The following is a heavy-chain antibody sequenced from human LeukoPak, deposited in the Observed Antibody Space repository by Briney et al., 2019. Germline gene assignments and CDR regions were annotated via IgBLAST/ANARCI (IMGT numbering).Heavy chain of an antibody. CDR2: VYYSGST. Sequence: SQTLSLTCTVSGSSISSGGEYWSWLRHLPGKGLEWIGYVYYSGSTYYNPSLESRITMSVDTTENQFSLKLTSVTAADTAVYYCARDRHYYDSSGYPFDYWGQGTLVTVSS. CDR3: ARDRHYYDSSGYPFDY. J-gene: IGHJ4*02. D-gene: IGHD3-22*01. V-gene: IGHV4-31*03. CDR1: GSSISSGGEY.